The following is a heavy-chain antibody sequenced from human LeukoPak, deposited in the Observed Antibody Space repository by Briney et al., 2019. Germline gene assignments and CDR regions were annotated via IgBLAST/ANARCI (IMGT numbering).Heavy chain of an antibody. J-gene: IGHJ4*02. Sequence: GGSLRLSCAASGFTFSSYGMHWVRQAPGKGLEWVAFIRYDGSNKYYADSVKGRFTISRDNSKNTLYLQMNSLRAEDTAVYYCASHHGSSWYSPDLHHLDYWGQGTLVTVSS. CDR1: GFTFSSYG. V-gene: IGHV3-30*02. D-gene: IGHD6-13*01. CDR3: ASHHGSSWYSPDLHHLDY. CDR2: IRYDGSNK.